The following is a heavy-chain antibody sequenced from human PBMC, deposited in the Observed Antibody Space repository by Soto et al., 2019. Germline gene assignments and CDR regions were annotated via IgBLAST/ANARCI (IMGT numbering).Heavy chain of an antibody. Sequence: QVQLQESGPGLVKPSETLSLTCTVSGGSISSYYWSWIRQPPGKGLEWFGYIYYSGSTNYNPSLKRRVTISVDTSKNQFSLKLSSVTAADTAVYYCARSLLWFGELLSNYWYFDLWGRGTLVTVSS. CDR2: IYYSGST. CDR1: GGSISSYY. V-gene: IGHV4-59*08. J-gene: IGHJ2*01. CDR3: ARSLLWFGELLSNYWYFDL. D-gene: IGHD3-10*01.